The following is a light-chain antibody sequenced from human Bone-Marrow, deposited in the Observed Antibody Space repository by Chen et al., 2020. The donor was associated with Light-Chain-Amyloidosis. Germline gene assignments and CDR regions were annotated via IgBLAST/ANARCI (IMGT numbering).Light chain of an antibody. Sequence: SYELTQPPSVSVSPGQTARITCSGDDLPTKYAYWYQQKPGQAPALVIHRDTKRPSGISERFSGSSSGTTATLTIGGVQAEDEADYHCQSADSSGTYEVIFGGGTKLTVL. CDR2: RDT. CDR1: DLPTKY. V-gene: IGLV3-25*03. CDR3: QSADSSGTYEVI. J-gene: IGLJ2*01.